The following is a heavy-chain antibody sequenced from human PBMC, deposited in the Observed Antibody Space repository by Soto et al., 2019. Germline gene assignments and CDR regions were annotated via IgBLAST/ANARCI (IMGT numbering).Heavy chain of an antibody. CDR1: GFTFSSFH. D-gene: IGHD3-22*01. J-gene: IGHJ6*02. V-gene: IGHV3-48*02. CDR3: ARVVVVIPPGYYYAMDV. CDR2: ITSSSDTI. Sequence: GGSLRLSCAASGFTFSSFHVNWVRQAPGRGLEWVAYITSSSDTIYYSDSVKGRFSISRDNGKNSLFLQMNSLRDEDTAVYYCARVVVVIPPGYYYAMDVWGQGTTVTVYS.